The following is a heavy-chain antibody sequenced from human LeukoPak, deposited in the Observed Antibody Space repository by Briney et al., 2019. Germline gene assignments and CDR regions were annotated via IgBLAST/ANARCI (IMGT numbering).Heavy chain of an antibody. CDR3: AALDHGHDY. J-gene: IGHJ4*02. CDR2: IFRDGTNP. V-gene: IGHV3-74*01. CDR1: GFTFDDYG. Sequence: GGSLRLSCAASGFTFDDYGMSWVRQTPGKGLVWVSRIFRDGTNPAYADSVKGRFTISRDNAKNTLYLQMNSLRAEDTAMYYCAALDHGHDYWGQGTLVSVST.